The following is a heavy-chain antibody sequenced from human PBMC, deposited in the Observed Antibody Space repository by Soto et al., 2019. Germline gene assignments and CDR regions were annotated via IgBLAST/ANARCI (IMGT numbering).Heavy chain of an antibody. CDR3: ARSSSGYSSSWYRSESNYYYGMDV. CDR2: IIPIFGAA. J-gene: IGHJ6*02. V-gene: IGHV1-69*13. D-gene: IGHD6-13*01. Sequence: SVKVSCKASGGTFSSYAISWVRQAPGQGLEWMGGIIPIFGAANYAQKFQGRVTITADESTSTAYMELSSLRSEDTAVYYCARSSSGYSSSWYRSESNYYYGMDVWGQGTTVTVSS. CDR1: GGTFSSYA.